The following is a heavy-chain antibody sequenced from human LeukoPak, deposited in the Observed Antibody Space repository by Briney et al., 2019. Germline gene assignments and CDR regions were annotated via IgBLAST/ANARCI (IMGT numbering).Heavy chain of an antibody. CDR1: GFTFSTHG. Sequence: GGSLRLSCAASGFTFSTHGMHWVRQAPGKGLEWVSVIWYDGRSKYYADSVKGRFTISRDNSKNTLYLQMNSLRAEDTAVYYCAKDRGESSGWYYFDYWGQGTLVTVSS. D-gene: IGHD6-19*01. J-gene: IGHJ4*02. V-gene: IGHV3-30*02. CDR2: IWYDGRSK. CDR3: AKDRGESSGWYYFDY.